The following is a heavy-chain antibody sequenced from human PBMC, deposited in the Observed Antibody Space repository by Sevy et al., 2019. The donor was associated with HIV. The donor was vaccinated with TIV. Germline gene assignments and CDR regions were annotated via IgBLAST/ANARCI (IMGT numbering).Heavy chain of an antibody. CDR2: ISNDGSNE. Sequence: GGSLRLSCAASGFTFSTYAMHWVRQAPGKGLEWVAVISNDGSNEYYEDSVKGGFTISRDNSKNTQYLQMNSLRTEDTAVYYCAREVVYCSGGSCYFRSYYFDYRGQGILVTVSS. D-gene: IGHD2-15*01. V-gene: IGHV3-30*04. J-gene: IGHJ4*02. CDR3: AREVVYCSGGSCYFRSYYFDY. CDR1: GFTFSTYA.